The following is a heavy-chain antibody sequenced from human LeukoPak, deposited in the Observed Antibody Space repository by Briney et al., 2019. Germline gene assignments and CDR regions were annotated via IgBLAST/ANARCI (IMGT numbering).Heavy chain of an antibody. CDR3: VSPRGFSYGYFDY. CDR1: GGSFSGYY. V-gene: IGHV4-34*01. D-gene: IGHD5-18*01. J-gene: IGHJ4*02. CDR2: INHSGST. Sequence: KPSETLSLTCAVYGGSFSGYYWSWIRQPPGKGLEWIGEINHSGSTNYNPSLKSRVTISADTSKNQFSLTLGSVSATDTAVYYCVSPRGFSYGYFDYWGQGTLVTVSS.